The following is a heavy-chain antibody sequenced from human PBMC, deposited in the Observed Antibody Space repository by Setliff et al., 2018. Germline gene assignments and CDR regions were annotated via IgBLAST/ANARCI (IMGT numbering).Heavy chain of an antibody. CDR3: ARASGGIAVAVFQH. D-gene: IGHD6-19*01. CDR1: GGSISSYY. CDR2: IYYSGST. J-gene: IGHJ1*01. Sequence: SETLSLTCTVSGGSISSYYWSWIRQPPGKGLEWIGYIYYSGSTNYNPSLKSRVTITVETSKNEFSLKLSSVTAADMAVYYCARASGGIAVAVFQHWGQGTLVTVSS. V-gene: IGHV4-59*01.